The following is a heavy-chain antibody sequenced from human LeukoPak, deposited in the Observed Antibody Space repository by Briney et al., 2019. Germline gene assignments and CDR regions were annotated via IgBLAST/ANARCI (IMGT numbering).Heavy chain of an antibody. Sequence: SETLSLTCTVSGGSISSHYWSWIRQPPGKGLEWIGYIYYSGSTYYNPSLKSRVTISVDTSKNQFSLKLSSVTAADTAVYYCARRGGGDILTGYYSYYFDYWGQGTLVTVSS. CDR1: GGSISSHY. D-gene: IGHD3-9*01. CDR3: ARRGGGDILTGYYSYYFDY. J-gene: IGHJ4*02. V-gene: IGHV4-59*08. CDR2: IYYSGST.